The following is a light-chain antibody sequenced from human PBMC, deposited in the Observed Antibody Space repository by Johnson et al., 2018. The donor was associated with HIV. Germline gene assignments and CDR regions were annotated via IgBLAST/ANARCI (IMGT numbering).Light chain of an antibody. CDR2: DNN. V-gene: IGLV1-51*01. CDR1: SSNIGHNY. Sequence: QPVLTQPPSMSAAPGQKVTISCSGSSSNIGHNYVSWYQQVPGTAPKLLIYDNNKRPSGIPDRFSGSKSGTSATLGITGLQTGDEADYYCGTWDSSLSAGVFGTGTKVTVL. CDR3: GTWDSSLSAGV. J-gene: IGLJ1*01.